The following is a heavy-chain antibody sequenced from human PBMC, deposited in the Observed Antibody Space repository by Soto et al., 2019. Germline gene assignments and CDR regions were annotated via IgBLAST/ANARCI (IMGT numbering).Heavy chain of an antibody. CDR1: GGSISSSSYY. Sequence: SETLSLTCTVSGGSISSSSYYWGWIRQPPGKGLEWIGSIYYSGSTYYNPSLKSRVTISVDTSKNQFSLKLSSVTAADTAVYYCARGGYCSSTSCYNDYSYGMDVWGQGTTVTVSS. CDR3: ARGGYCSSTSCYNDYSYGMDV. V-gene: IGHV4-39*01. CDR2: IYYSGST. J-gene: IGHJ6*02. D-gene: IGHD2-2*02.